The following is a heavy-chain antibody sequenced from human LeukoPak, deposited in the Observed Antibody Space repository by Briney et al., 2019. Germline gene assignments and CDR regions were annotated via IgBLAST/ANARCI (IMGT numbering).Heavy chain of an antibody. CDR3: ARDRGYSSDY. V-gene: IGHV3-74*01. Sequence: GGSLRLSCAASGFTFSTYWMHRVRQAPGKGLVWVSQIHSDGTSPTYADSVKGRFTISRDNAKNTLYLQMSSLRAEDTAVYYCARDRGYSSDYWGQGTLVTVSS. CDR1: GFTFSTYW. D-gene: IGHD6-25*01. J-gene: IGHJ4*02. CDR2: IHSDGTSP.